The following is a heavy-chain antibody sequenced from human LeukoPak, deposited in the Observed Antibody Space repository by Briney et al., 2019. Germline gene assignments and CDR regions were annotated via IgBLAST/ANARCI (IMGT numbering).Heavy chain of an antibody. D-gene: IGHD5-24*01. V-gene: IGHV4-59*12. CDR2: IYYSGST. CDR3: AAELDGYKTFDQ. CDR1: GGSISSYY. Sequence: SETLSLTCTVSGGSISSYYWSWIRQPPGKGLEWIGCIYYSGSTNYNPSFKSRVTISVDTSRNQFSLKLSSVTAAGTAVYYCAAELDGYKTFDQWGQGTLVTVSS. J-gene: IGHJ4*02.